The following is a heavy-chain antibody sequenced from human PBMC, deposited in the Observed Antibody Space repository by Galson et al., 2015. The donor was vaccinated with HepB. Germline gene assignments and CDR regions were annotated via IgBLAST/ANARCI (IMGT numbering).Heavy chain of an antibody. J-gene: IGHJ5*02. CDR3: ARGFGIAVAGTSLLDP. Sequence: LSLTCTVSGGSISSYYWSWIRQPPGKGLEWIGYIYYSGSTNYNPSLKSRVTISVDTSKNQFSLKLSSVTAADTAVYYCARGFGIAVAGTSLLDPWGQGTLVTVSS. CDR2: IYYSGST. D-gene: IGHD6-19*01. V-gene: IGHV4-59*12. CDR1: GGSISSYY.